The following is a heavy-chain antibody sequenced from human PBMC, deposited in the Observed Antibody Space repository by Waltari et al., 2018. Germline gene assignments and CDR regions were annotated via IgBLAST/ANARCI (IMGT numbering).Heavy chain of an antibody. CDR2: INGDGSAK. V-gene: IGHV3-7*01. D-gene: IGHD2-15*01. Sequence: EVQLVESGGHLVQPGGSLRLSCVASGFTFSNYYMMLGRQAPGKGVEWVANINGDGSAKNYMDSVRGRFTISRDNAKNSVYMQLNSLRDDDTAVYYCVRDGLIHAADFWGQGTLVSVSS. CDR3: VRDGLIHAADF. J-gene: IGHJ4*02. CDR1: GFTFSNYY.